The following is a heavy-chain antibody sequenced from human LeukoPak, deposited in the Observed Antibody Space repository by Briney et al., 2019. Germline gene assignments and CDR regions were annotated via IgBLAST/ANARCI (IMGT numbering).Heavy chain of an antibody. CDR2: IYYSGST. D-gene: IGHD1-20*01. CDR3: ASLLTSSYYYYGMDV. CDR1: GGSISSYY. Sequence: SETLSLTCTVSGGSISSYYWSWIRQPPGKGLEWIGYIYYSGSTNYNPSLKSRVTISVDTSKNQFSLKLSSVTAADTAVYYCASLLTSSYYYYGMDVWGQGTTVTVSS. J-gene: IGHJ6*02. V-gene: IGHV4-59*08.